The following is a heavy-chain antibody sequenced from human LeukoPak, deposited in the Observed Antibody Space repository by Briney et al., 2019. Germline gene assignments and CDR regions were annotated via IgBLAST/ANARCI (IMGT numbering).Heavy chain of an antibody. V-gene: IGHV4-39*01. Sequence: SETLSLTCTVSGGSISSRSYYWGWIRQPPGKGLEWIGSIYYSGSTYYNPSLKSRVTISVDTSKNQFSLKLSSVTAADTAVYYCARHARTSSSWYGRRGDYYFDYWGQGTLVTVSS. CDR1: GGSISSRSYY. J-gene: IGHJ4*02. CDR3: ARHARTSSSWYGRRGDYYFDY. D-gene: IGHD6-13*01. CDR2: IYYSGST.